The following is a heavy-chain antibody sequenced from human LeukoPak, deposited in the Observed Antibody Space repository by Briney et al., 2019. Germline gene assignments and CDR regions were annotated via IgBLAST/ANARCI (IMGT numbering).Heavy chain of an antibody. CDR2: IYYTGST. CDR3: ARNSRDGYNKFDY. Sequence: PETLSLTCTVSGGSISSYYWSWIRQPPGKGLEWIGYIYYTGSTNYNPSLKSRVTISVDTSKNQFSLKLSSVTATDTAVYYCARNSRDGYNKFDYWGQGTLVTVSS. CDR1: GGSISSYY. D-gene: IGHD5-24*01. V-gene: IGHV4-59*01. J-gene: IGHJ4*02.